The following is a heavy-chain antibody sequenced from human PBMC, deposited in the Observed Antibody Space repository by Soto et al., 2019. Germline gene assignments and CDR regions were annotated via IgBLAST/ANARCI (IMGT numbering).Heavy chain of an antibody. V-gene: IGHV4-34*01. CDR2: INHSGST. J-gene: IGHJ4*02. D-gene: IGHD3-16*01. CDR3: ARGSRRGLEY. Sequence: PSETLSLTCAVHRGSFNDYDWGLIRQPPGKGLEWICEINHSGSTTYNPSLMSRVTISVDTPKNQFSLKLSSVTAAYTAVYYCARGSRRGLEYWGQGTVVTVSS. CDR1: RGSFNDYD.